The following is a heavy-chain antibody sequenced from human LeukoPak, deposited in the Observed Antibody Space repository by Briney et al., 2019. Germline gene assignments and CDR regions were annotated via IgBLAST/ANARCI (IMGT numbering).Heavy chain of an antibody. CDR2: INAGNGNT. Sequence: GASVKLFCKASGYTFTSYAMHWVRQPSGQRLEWVGCINAGNGNTKYSQKFQGRVTITRDTSASTAYMELSSLRSEDTAVYYCARGGIIAVAGLYNWFDPWGQGTLVTVSS. D-gene: IGHD6-19*01. CDR3: ARGGIIAVAGLYNWFDP. V-gene: IGHV1-3*01. J-gene: IGHJ5*02. CDR1: GYTFTSYA.